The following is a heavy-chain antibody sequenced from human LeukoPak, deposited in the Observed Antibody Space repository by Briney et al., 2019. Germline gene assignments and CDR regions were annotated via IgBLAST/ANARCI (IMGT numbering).Heavy chain of an antibody. CDR1: GGSISSTSYF. CDR2: VYYSGST. J-gene: IGHJ4*02. V-gene: IGHV4-39*07. CDR3: ARGTSGSGSYYNPFDY. D-gene: IGHD3-10*01. Sequence: SETLSLTCTISGGSISSTSYFWGWIRQPPGKGLEWIGSVYYSGSTYYNPSLKSRLTISVDTSKNQFSLKLSSVPAADTAVYYCARGTSGSGSYYNPFDYWGQGTLVTVSS.